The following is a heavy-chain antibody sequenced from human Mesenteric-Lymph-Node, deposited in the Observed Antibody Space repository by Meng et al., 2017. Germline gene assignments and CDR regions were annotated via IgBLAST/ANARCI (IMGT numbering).Heavy chain of an antibody. CDR2: IYTSGST. J-gene: IGHJ4*02. V-gene: IGHV4-61*02. CDR3: ARNSSLYYFDY. D-gene: IGHD4-11*01. CDR1: GGSISSGSYY. Sequence: LRLSCTVSGGSISSGSYYWSWIRQPAGKGLEWIGRIYTSGSTNYNPSLKSRVTISVDTSKKQFSLKLSSVTAADTAVYYGARNSSLYYFDYWGQGTLVTVSS.